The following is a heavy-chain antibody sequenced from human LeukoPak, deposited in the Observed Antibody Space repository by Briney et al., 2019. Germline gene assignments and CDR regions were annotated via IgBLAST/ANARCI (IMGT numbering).Heavy chain of an antibody. CDR2: IYYSGST. Sequence: SETLSLTCTVSGGSISSSSYHWGWIRQPPGKGLEWIGSIYYSGSTYYNPSLKSRVTISVDTSKDQFSLKLSSVTAADTAVYYCARHLAVAGNWFDPWGQGTLVTVSS. D-gene: IGHD6-19*01. J-gene: IGHJ5*02. V-gene: IGHV4-39*01. CDR1: GGSISSSSYH. CDR3: ARHLAVAGNWFDP.